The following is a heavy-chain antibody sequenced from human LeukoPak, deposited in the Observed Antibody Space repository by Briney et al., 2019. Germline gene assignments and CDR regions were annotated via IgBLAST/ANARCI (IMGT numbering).Heavy chain of an antibody. Sequence: GASVKISCKASGYTFTSYGISWVRQAPGQGLEWMGWISAYNGNTNYAQKLQGRVAMTTDTSTSTAYMELRSPRSDDTAVYYCARVWMATIGGTFDYWGQGTLVTVSS. V-gene: IGHV1-18*04. J-gene: IGHJ4*02. CDR3: ARVWMATIGGTFDY. CDR2: ISAYNGNT. D-gene: IGHD5-12*01. CDR1: GYTFTSYG.